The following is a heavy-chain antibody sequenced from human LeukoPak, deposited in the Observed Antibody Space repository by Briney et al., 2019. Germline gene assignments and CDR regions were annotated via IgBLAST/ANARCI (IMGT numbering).Heavy chain of an antibody. V-gene: IGHV1-18*01. J-gene: IGHJ4*02. Sequence: ASVKVSCRASGYTFTSYGISWVRQAPGQGLEWMGWISAYNGNTNYAQKLQGRVTMTTDTSTSTAYMELRSLRSDDTAVYYCARLAKRAWEFDYWGQGTLVTVSS. CDR3: ARLAKRAWEFDY. CDR1: GYTFTSYG. CDR2: ISAYNGNT. D-gene: IGHD1-26*01.